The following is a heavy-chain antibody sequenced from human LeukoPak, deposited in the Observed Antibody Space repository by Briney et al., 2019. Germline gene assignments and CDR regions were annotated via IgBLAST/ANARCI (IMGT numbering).Heavy chain of an antibody. Sequence: PSETLSLTCAVYGGSFSGYYWSWIRQPPGKGLEWIGEINHSGSTNYNPSLKSRVTISVDTSKNQFSLKLSSVTAADTAVYYCARGQEGATKEEDYFDYWGQGTLVTVSS. J-gene: IGHJ4*02. D-gene: IGHD1-26*01. CDR3: ARGQEGATKEEDYFDY. V-gene: IGHV4-34*01. CDR1: GGSFSGYY. CDR2: INHSGST.